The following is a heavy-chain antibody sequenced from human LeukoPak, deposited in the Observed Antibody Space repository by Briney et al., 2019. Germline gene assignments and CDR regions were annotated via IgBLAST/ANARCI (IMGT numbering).Heavy chain of an antibody. CDR2: IDWDDDK. V-gene: IGHV2-70*11. CDR3: ARIRCSSTSCYTFDY. J-gene: IGHJ4*02. D-gene: IGHD2-2*02. CDR1: GGSISSGGYS. Sequence: TLSLTCAVSGGSISSGGYSWSWIRQPPGQGLEWLARIDWDDDKYYSTSLKTRLTISKDTSKNQVVLTMTNMDPVDTATYYCARIRCSSTSCYTFDYWGQGTLVTVSS.